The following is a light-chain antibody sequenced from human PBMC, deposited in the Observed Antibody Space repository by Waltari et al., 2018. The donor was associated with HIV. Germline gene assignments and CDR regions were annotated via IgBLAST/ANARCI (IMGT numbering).Light chain of an antibody. CDR3: AAWDVSLNGLV. Sequence: QSVLTQPPSASGPPGQRVTISCSGRRSNIGSQTVNWYQQLPGTAPKLLISSNEQRPSGVPDRFSGSKSGTSASLAISGLQSEDEAGYYCAAWDVSLNGLVFGGGTKVTVL. CDR1: RSNIGSQT. CDR2: SNE. V-gene: IGLV1-44*01. J-gene: IGLJ2*01.